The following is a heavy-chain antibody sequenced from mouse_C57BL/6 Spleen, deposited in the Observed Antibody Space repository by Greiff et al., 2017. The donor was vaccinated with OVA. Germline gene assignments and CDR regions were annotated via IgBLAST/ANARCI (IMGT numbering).Heavy chain of an antibody. J-gene: IGHJ2*01. V-gene: IGHV3-6*01. CDR2: ISYDGSN. CDR3: ARGVLLRPYFDY. D-gene: IGHD1-2*01. Sequence: EVKVEESGPGLVKPSQSLSLTCSVTGYSITSGYYWHWIRQFPGNKLEWMGYISYDGSNNYNPSLKNRISITRDTSKNQFFLKLNSVTTEDTATYYCARGVLLRPYFDYWGQGTTLTVSS. CDR1: GYSITSGYY.